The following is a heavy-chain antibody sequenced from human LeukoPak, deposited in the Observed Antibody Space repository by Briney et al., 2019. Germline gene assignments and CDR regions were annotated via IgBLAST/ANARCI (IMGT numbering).Heavy chain of an antibody. J-gene: IGHJ4*02. CDR1: GFNVSGNH. CDR3: VRDLAGAFDF. D-gene: IGHD6-19*01. Sequence: GGSLRLSCAASGFNVSGNHMIGLRQAPGEGLVWVSDIYGGGSIYYAESVKGRFTISRDNSKNTLYLQMNSLRGEDTAVYYCVRDLAGAFDFWGEGTLVTVSS. V-gene: IGHV3-66*01. CDR2: IYGGGSI.